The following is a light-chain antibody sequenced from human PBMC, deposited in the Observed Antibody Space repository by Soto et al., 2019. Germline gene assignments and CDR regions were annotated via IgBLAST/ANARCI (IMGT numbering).Light chain of an antibody. Sequence: QSALTQPASVSGSPGQSITISCTGTSGDVGGYYYVSWYQQLPGKAPKLMISEVSNRPSGVSNRFSGSKSGNTASLTISGLQAEDEADYYCSSYTAGGTIFGTGTQLTLL. J-gene: IGLJ1*01. V-gene: IGLV2-14*01. CDR1: SGDVGGYYY. CDR3: SSYTAGGTI. CDR2: EVS.